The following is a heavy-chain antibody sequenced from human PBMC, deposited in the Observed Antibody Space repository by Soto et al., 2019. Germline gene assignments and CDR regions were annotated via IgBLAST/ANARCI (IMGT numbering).Heavy chain of an antibody. CDR1: GFTFSSYS. J-gene: IGHJ3*02. Sequence: GGSLRLSCAASGFTFSSYSMNWVRQAPGKGLEWVSSISSSSSYIYYADSVKGRFTISRDNAKNSLYLQMNSLRAEDTAVYYCARDPTPYGGNHNDAFDIWGQGTMVTVSS. V-gene: IGHV3-21*01. CDR2: ISSSSSYI. CDR3: ARDPTPYGGNHNDAFDI. D-gene: IGHD4-17*01.